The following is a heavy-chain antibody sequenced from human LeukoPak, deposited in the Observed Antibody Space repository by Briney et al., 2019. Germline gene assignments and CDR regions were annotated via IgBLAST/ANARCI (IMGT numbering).Heavy chain of an antibody. CDR3: ARASHGFIITQASFDY. Sequence: SVKVSCKASGGTFNNYAISWVRQAPGQGLEWMGGIIPIFPTANYAPKFQGRVTITADESTSTAYMELSSLRSEDTAMYYCARASHGFIITQASFDYWGQGTVVTVSS. V-gene: IGHV1-69*13. CDR1: GGTFNNYA. CDR2: IIPIFPTA. J-gene: IGHJ4*02. D-gene: IGHD3-10*01.